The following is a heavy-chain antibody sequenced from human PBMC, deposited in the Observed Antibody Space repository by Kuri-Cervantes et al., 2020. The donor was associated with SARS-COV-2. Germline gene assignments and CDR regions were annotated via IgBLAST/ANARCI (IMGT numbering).Heavy chain of an antibody. V-gene: IGHV3-20*04. CDR3: IVVVPAAFDY. CDR1: GFTFDDYG. Sequence: ETLSLTCAASGFTFDDYGMSWVRQAPGKGLEWVSGINWNGGSTGYADSVKGRFTISRDNAKNSLYLQMNSLRAEDTAVYYCIVVVPAAFDYWGQGTLVTVSS. J-gene: IGHJ4*02. D-gene: IGHD2-2*01. CDR2: INWNGGST.